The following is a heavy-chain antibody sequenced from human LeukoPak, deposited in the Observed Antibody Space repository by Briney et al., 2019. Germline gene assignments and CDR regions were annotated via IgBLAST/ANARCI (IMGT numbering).Heavy chain of an antibody. J-gene: IGHJ3*01. V-gene: IGHV3-53*01. CDR2: IYATGNT. Sequence: GGSLRLSCAASGFSISNYYMFWARQARGKGLEWVSVIYATGNTYYANSVKGRFTISRDNSENTLYLQMNSLRVGDTAVYYCARHSDSPNYPDTDSFDLWGQGTTVTVSS. CDR3: ARHSDSPNYPDTDSFDL. CDR1: GFSISNYY. D-gene: IGHD3-22*01.